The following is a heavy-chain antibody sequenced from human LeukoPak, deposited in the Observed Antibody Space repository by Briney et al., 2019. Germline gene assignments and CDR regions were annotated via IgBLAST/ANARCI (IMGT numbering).Heavy chain of an antibody. CDR3: ARSSGDSPMTFDY. D-gene: IGHD2-15*01. CDR1: GGIFRSYA. CDR2: IIPILGIA. Sequence: ASVKVSCKASGGIFRSYAISWVRQAPGQGLAWMGRIIPILGIANYAQKFQGRVTITADKSTSTAYMELSSLRSEDTAVYYCARSSGDSPMTFDYWGQGPLVTVSS. J-gene: IGHJ4*02. V-gene: IGHV1-69*04.